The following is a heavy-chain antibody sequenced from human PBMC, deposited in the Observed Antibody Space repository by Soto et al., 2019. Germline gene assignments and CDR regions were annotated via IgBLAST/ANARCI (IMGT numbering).Heavy chain of an antibody. CDR3: AIQPRGYRSSEDAY. J-gene: IGHJ4*02. V-gene: IGHV4-39*01. CDR1: GDSVTSSRYY. Sequence: SETLSLTCTVSGDSVTSSRYYWGWVRQAPGKGLEWIGSVPYAGNTYYNPSLKSRVTLLIDTSKNHFSLRLRSVTAADTAVYYCAIQPRGYRSSEDAYWGQGTLVTVYS. D-gene: IGHD6-6*01. CDR2: VPYAGNT.